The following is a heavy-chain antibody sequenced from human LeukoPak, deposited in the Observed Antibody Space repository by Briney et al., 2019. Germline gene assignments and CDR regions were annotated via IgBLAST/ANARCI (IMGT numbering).Heavy chain of an antibody. CDR1: GFSFSSYA. D-gene: IGHD2-2*02. CDR2: ISYDGSNK. CDR3: ARTDAGSWYTSAYYYYGMDV. Sequence: GGSLRLSCAASGFSFSSYAIHWVRQAPGKGLEWVAVISYDGSNKYYADSVKGRFTISRDNSKNTLYLQMNSLRAEDTAVYYCARTDAGSWYTSAYYYYGMDVWGQGTTVTVSS. V-gene: IGHV3-30*04. J-gene: IGHJ6*02.